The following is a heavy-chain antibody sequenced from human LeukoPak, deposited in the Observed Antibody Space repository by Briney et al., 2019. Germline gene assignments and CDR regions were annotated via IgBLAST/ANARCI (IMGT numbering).Heavy chain of an antibody. Sequence: SQTLSLTCTVSGGSISSGSYYWSWIRQPAGKGLEWIGRIYTSGSTNYNPSLKSRVTISVDTSKNQLSLKLSSVTAADTAVYYCARGPASSGWYGMVYWGQGTLVTVSS. CDR3: ARGPASSGWYGMVY. CDR2: IYTSGST. J-gene: IGHJ4*02. D-gene: IGHD6-19*01. V-gene: IGHV4-61*02. CDR1: GGSISSGSYY.